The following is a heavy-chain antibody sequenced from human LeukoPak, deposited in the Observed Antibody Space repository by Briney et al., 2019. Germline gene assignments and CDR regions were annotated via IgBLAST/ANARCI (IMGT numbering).Heavy chain of an antibody. D-gene: IGHD5-18*01. V-gene: IGHV3-30*03. J-gene: IGHJ4*02. CDR1: GFTFSSYG. CDR2: ISYDGSNK. Sequence: GGSLRLSCAASGFTFSSYGMHWVRQAPGKGLEWVAFISYDGSNKYYADSVRGRFTISRDNSKNTLYLQMNSLRAEDTAVYYCARSRIQHPFDYWGQGTLVTVSS. CDR3: ARSRIQHPFDY.